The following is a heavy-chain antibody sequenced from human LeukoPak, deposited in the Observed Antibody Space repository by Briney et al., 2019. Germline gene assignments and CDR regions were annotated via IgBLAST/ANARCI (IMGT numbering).Heavy chain of an antibody. CDR1: GGAFSXYA. D-gene: IGHD5-18*01. CDR2: IIPIFGTA. Sequence: KVSCKXSGGAFSXYAISWVRQAPGQGLEWMGGIIPIFGTANYAQKFQGRVTITADESTSTAYMELSSLRSEDTAVYYCARGLVGGGYSYGNFDYWGQGTLVTVSS. CDR3: ARGLVGGGYSYGNFDY. V-gene: IGHV1-69*01. J-gene: IGHJ4*02.